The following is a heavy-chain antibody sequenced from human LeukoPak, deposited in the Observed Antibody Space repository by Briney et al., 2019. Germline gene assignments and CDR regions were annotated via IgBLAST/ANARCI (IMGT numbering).Heavy chain of an antibody. D-gene: IGHD2-2*02. Sequence: GESLKISCKGSGYSFSNNWIAWVRQMPGKGLEWMGVIYPSDSDTRYSPSFRGQVSISADKSVNTAFLQWSGLKASDTATYYCARGYCSTNRCYKFDYWGQGTLVTVSS. J-gene: IGHJ4*02. CDR2: IYPSDSDT. V-gene: IGHV5-51*01. CDR1: GYSFSNNW. CDR3: ARGYCSTNRCYKFDY.